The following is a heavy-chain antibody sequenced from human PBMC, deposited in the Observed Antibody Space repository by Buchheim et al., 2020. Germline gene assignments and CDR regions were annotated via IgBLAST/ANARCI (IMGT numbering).Heavy chain of an antibody. D-gene: IGHD1-1*01. Sequence: QVQLVESGGGVVQPGRSLRLSCAASGFTFSSYGMHWVRQAPGKGLEWVAVIWYDGSNKYYADSVKGRFTISRDNSKNTLYLQMNSLRAEDTAVYYCARDPSENEDYYYYGMDVWGQGTT. V-gene: IGHV3-33*01. CDR3: ARDPSENEDYYYYGMDV. CDR2: IWYDGSNK. CDR1: GFTFSSYG. J-gene: IGHJ6*02.